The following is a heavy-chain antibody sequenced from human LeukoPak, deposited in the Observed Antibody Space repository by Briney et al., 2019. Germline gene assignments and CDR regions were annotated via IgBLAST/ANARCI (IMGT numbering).Heavy chain of an antibody. Sequence: PSETLSLTCTVSGGSISSYYWSWIRQPPGKGLEWIGYIYYIGRTNYNPSLKSRVTISVDTSKNQFSLMLTSVTAADTAVYYCARHVDTAVVLYFDYWGHGVLVTVSS. CDR1: GGSISSYY. CDR3: ARHVDTAVVLYFDY. D-gene: IGHD5-18*01. CDR2: IYYIGRT. V-gene: IGHV4-59*01. J-gene: IGHJ4*01.